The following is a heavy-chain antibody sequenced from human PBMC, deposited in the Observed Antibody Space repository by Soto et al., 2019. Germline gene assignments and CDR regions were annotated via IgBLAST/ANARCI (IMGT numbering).Heavy chain of an antibody. CDR3: ASHPFYYGSGSYDRYFDY. V-gene: IGHV3-7*01. D-gene: IGHD3-10*01. CDR1: GCTFSDYY. J-gene: IGHJ4*02. CDR2: IKEDGSEK. Sequence: GSLRRSGAASGCTFSDYYMSWVRQAPGKGLEWVANIKEDGSEKHYVDSVKGRFTISRDNAKNSLYLQVNSLRAEDTAVYYCASHPFYYGSGSYDRYFDYWGQGALVTVSS.